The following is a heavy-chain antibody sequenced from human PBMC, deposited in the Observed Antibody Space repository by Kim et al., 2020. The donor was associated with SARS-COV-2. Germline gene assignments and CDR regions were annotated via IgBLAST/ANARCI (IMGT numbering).Heavy chain of an antibody. V-gene: IGHV1-3*04. CDR3: ARDLSGYDYYFGY. J-gene: IGHJ4*02. D-gene: IGHD5-12*01. Sequence: ASVKVSCKASGYTFTRYAVHWVRQAPGQRLEWMGWINTGNGNPKYSQKFHGRVPISRDTSASTAYLELNSLRSEDTAVYYCARDLSGYDYYFGYWGQGTLVSVSS. CDR2: INTGNGNP. CDR1: GYTFTRYA.